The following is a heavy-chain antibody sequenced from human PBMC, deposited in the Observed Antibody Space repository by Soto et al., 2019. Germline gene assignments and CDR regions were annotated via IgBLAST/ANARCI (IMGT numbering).Heavy chain of an antibody. Sequence: EVQLLDSGGGLVQPGGSLRLSCAASGFTFRTSVMTWVRQAPGKGLEWVSTINDNGGATHYADSVKGRFTISRDNSRDTMFLQMHSLRAEDTAVYYCAREGFGSGHAGGFDVWGQGTMVTVSS. CDR1: GFTFRTSV. CDR2: INDNGGAT. V-gene: IGHV3-23*01. J-gene: IGHJ3*01. D-gene: IGHD6-19*01. CDR3: AREGFGSGHAGGFDV.